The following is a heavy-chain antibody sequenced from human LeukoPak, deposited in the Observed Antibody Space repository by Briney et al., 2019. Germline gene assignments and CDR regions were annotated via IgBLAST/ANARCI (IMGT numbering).Heavy chain of an antibody. CDR2: IYYSGTT. V-gene: IGHV4-39*01. D-gene: IGHD3-22*01. CDR1: GASISTSSYY. CDR3: ARHPSSYYYDRYYFDY. Sequence: SETLSLTCTVSGASISTSSYYWGWIRQPPGKGLEWIGCIYYSGTTFYNPSLKSRVTISVDTSKNQFSLKLSSVTAADTAVYYCARHPSSYYYDRYYFDYWGQGTLVTVSS. J-gene: IGHJ4*02.